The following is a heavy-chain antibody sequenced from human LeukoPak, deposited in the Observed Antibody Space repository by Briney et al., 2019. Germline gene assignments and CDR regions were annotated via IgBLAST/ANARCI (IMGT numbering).Heavy chain of an antibody. CDR3: ANEPDYYDILTEVDY. V-gene: IGHV3-30*02. CDR2: IRYDGSNK. D-gene: IGHD3-9*01. CDR1: GFTFNNYA. J-gene: IGHJ4*02. Sequence: GGSLRLSCAASGFTFNNYAMTWVRQAPGKGLEWVAFIRYDGSNKYYADSVKGRFTISRDNSKNTLYLQMNSLRAEDTAVYYCANEPDYYDILTEVDYWGQGTLVTVSS.